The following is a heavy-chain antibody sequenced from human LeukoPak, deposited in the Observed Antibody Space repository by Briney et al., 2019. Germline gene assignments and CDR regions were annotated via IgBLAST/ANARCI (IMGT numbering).Heavy chain of an antibody. V-gene: IGHV1-2*02. J-gene: IGHJ5*02. Sequence: ASVKVSCKASGYTFTGYFIHWVRQAPGQGLEWMGWINPKSGGTNYQQKFQDRVTMTRDTSITTAYMEMSRLRSDDTAVYYCARSMVVRGVMGNYFDPWGQGTLFTVSS. CDR3: ARSMVVRGVMGNYFDP. CDR1: GYTFTGYF. D-gene: IGHD3-10*01. CDR2: INPKSGGT.